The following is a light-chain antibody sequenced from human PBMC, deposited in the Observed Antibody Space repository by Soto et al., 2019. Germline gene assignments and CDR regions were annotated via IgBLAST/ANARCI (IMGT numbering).Light chain of an antibody. CDR2: DAS. CDR3: QKRYNWPKT. J-gene: IGKJ1*01. Sequence: EVVLTQSPATLSLSPGERANLSCRTSQSVSRTLAWYQQKSGQAPRLLIYDASNRATGIPTRFSGSGSETDFAYTTRCQEPEYFAVYYCQKRYNWPKTFGQGNKG. V-gene: IGKV3-11*01. CDR1: QSVSRT.